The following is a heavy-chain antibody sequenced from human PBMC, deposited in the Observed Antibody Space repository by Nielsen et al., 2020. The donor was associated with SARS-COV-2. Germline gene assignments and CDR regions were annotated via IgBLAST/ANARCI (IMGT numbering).Heavy chain of an antibody. CDR3: ARSGLIVVVPARIRDNWFDP. Sequence: WVRQAPGQGLEWMGGIIPIFGTANYAQKFQGRVTITADESTSTAYMELSSLRSEDTAVYYCARSGLIVVVPARIRDNWFDPWGQGTPVTVSS. CDR2: IIPIFGTA. D-gene: IGHD2-2*01. J-gene: IGHJ5*02. V-gene: IGHV1-69*01.